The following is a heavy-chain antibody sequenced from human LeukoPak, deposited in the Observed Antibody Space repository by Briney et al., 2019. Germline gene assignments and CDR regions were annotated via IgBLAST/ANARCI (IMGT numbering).Heavy chain of an antibody. CDR2: INTHSGGT. CDR3: SRVEGKSVEKYYFDY. J-gene: IGHJ4*02. CDR1: GYTLTGYY. D-gene: IGHD5-24*01. V-gene: IGHV1-2*02. Sequence: GSVKVSCMASGYTLTGYYMHWVRQAPAQGSEWMGCINTHSGGTNYAQKFQGRVTMTRDTSISTAYMELSRLRSDDTAVYYCSRVEGKSVEKYYFDYWGQGTLVTVSS.